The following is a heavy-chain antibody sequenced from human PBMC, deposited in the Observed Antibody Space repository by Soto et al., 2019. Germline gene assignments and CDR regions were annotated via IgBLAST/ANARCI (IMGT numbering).Heavy chain of an antibody. Sequence: GGSLRLSCAASGFTFSSYGMHWVRQAPGKGLEWVAVIWYDGSNKYYADSVKGRFTISRDNSKNTLYLQMNSLRAEDTAVYYCARDRLGVVVAALDYWGQGTLVNVSS. D-gene: IGHD2-15*01. J-gene: IGHJ4*02. CDR2: IWYDGSNK. CDR3: ARDRLGVVVAALDY. CDR1: GFTFSSYG. V-gene: IGHV3-33*01.